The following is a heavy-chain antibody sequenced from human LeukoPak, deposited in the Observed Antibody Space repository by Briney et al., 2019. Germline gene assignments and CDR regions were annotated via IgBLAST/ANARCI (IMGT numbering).Heavy chain of an antibody. V-gene: IGHV3-30-3*01. CDR2: VSYDGSNQ. CDR1: GFTSSDFV. Sequence: GGPLRLSGQALGFTSSDFVIHGFGRVPAKGLKWVAVVSYDGSNQYYADSVKGRFTISRDNSKNTFYLQMNSLRAEDTAVYYCARARGGTSLDYWGQGTLVTVSS. J-gene: IGHJ4*02. CDR3: ARARGGTSLDY. D-gene: IGHD3-10*01.